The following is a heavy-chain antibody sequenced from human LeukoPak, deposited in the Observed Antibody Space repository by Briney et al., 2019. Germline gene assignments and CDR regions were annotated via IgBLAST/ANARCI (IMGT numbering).Heavy chain of an antibody. J-gene: IGHJ4*02. D-gene: IGHD5-18*01. CDR1: GFTFSSYW. V-gene: IGHV3-74*01. CDR3: AKDGVPLWTPSDY. Sequence: PGGSLRLSCAASGFTFSSYWMHWVRQVPGKGLEWVSRINGDGSSISYVDSVKGRFTISRDNSKNTLYLQMNSLRAEDTAVYYCAKDGVPLWTPSDYWGQGTLVTVSS. CDR2: INGDGSSI.